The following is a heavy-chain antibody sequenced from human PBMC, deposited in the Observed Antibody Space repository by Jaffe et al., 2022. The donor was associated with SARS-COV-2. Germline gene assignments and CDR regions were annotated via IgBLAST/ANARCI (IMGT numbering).Heavy chain of an antibody. Sequence: QAQLAQSGAEVKKPGASVRVSCEASGYIFSAYYMHWVRQAPGQGLEWMGIIDPSGGGTRYAQKYQGRITMSRDTSTGTVYMELTSLRSEDTAVYYCARDSSGYNHYFDYWGQGTLVTVSS. J-gene: IGHJ4*02. CDR2: IDPSGGGT. D-gene: IGHD3-22*01. CDR3: ARDSSGYNHYFDY. V-gene: IGHV1-46*01. CDR1: GYIFSAYY.